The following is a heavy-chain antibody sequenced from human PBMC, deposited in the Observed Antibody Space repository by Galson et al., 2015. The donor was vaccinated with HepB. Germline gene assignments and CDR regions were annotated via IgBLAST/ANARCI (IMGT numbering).Heavy chain of an antibody. Sequence: SVKVSCKASGYTFTSYGISWVRQAPGQGLEWMGWISAYNGNTNYAQKLQGRVTMTTDTSTSTAYMELRSLRSDDTAVYYCARDGERQWLVQGVRYYGMDVWGQGTTVTVSS. D-gene: IGHD6-19*01. CDR3: ARDGERQWLVQGVRYYGMDV. CDR1: GYTFTSYG. CDR2: ISAYNGNT. J-gene: IGHJ6*02. V-gene: IGHV1-18*01.